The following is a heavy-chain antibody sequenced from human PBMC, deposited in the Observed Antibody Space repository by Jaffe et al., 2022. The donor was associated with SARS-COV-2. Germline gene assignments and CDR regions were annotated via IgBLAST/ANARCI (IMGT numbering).Heavy chain of an antibody. D-gene: IGHD6-13*01. Sequence: QLQLQESGPGLVKPSETLSLTCTVSGGSISSSSYYWGWIRQPPGKGLEWIGSIYYSGSTYYNPSLKSRVTISVDTSKNQFSLKLSSVTAADTAVYYCARSSGIAAAGETSYYYYYGMDVWGQGTTVTVSS. CDR2: IYYSGST. V-gene: IGHV4-39*01. CDR3: ARSSGIAAAGETSYYYYYGMDV. J-gene: IGHJ6*02. CDR1: GGSISSSSYY.